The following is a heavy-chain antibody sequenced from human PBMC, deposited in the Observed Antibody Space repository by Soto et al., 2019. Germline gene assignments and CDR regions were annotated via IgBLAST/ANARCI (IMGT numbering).Heavy chain of an antibody. Sequence: PSETLSLTCAVSGGSISSGGYSWSWIRQPPGKGLEWIGYIYHSGSTYYNPSLKSRVTISVDRSKNQFSLKLSSVTAADTAVYYCARVPNDSSGYYLDYWGQGTLVTVSS. J-gene: IGHJ4*02. CDR1: GGSISSGGYS. CDR2: IYHSGST. D-gene: IGHD3-22*01. V-gene: IGHV4-30-2*01. CDR3: ARVPNDSSGYYLDY.